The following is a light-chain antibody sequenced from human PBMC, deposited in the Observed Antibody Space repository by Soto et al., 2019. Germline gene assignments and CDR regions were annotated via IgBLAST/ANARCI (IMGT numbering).Light chain of an antibody. J-gene: IGKJ1*01. V-gene: IGKV3-15*01. CDR2: RAS. CDR1: QSISSN. Sequence: EIVMTQSPATPSVSPGERATLSCRASQSISSNLAWYQQKLGQAPRLLIYRASTRATGIPARFSGSGSGTEFTLTISSLQSEDFALYYCHQYENWPQTFGQGTKV. CDR3: HQYENWPQT.